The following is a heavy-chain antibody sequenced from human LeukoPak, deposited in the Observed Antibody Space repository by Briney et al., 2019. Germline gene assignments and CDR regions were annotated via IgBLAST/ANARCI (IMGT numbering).Heavy chain of an antibody. D-gene: IGHD3-22*01. CDR2: ISYDGSNK. V-gene: IGHV3-30*03. Sequence: PGGSLRLSCAASGFTFSSYGMHWVRQAPGKGLEWVAVISYDGSNKYYADSVKGRFTISRDNSKNTLYLQMNSLRAEDTAVYCCELTIDSSGYYYDYWGQGTLVTVSS. J-gene: IGHJ4*02. CDR3: ELTIDSSGYYYDY. CDR1: GFTFSSYG.